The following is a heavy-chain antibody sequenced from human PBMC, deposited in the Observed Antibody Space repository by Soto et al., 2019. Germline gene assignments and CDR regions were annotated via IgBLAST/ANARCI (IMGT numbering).Heavy chain of an antibody. CDR1: GYTFTRYA. J-gene: IGHJ4*02. V-gene: IGHV1-3*04. CDR3: ARAGDDCSAANCYVIDY. CDR2: INSGKGNT. Sequence: ASVKVSCKASGYTFTRYAMHWVRQVPGQRLEWMGWINSGKGNTKYSEKFQGRVTITSDTPASTAYMDLSSLRSEDTAMYYCARAGDDCSAANCYVIDYWGQGTLVTVSS. D-gene: IGHD2-2*01.